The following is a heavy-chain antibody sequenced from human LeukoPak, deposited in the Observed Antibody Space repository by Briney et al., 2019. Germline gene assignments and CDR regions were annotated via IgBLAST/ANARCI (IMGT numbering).Heavy chain of an antibody. V-gene: IGHV1-69*05. J-gene: IGHJ4*02. D-gene: IGHD3-10*01. CDR3: ARNYYGSGTSLDY. CDR2: IIPIFGTA. CDR1: GGTFSSYA. Sequence: GASVKVSCKASGGTFSSYAISWVRQAPGQGLEWMGGIIPIFGTANYAQKFQGRVTMTTDTSTSTAYMELRSLRSDDTAVYYCARNYYGSGTSLDYWGQGTLVTVSS.